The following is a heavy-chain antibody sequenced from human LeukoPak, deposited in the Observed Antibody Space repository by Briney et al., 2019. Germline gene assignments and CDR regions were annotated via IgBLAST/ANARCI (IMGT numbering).Heavy chain of an antibody. V-gene: IGHV1-69*01. J-gene: IGHJ5*02. CDR2: IIPIYGTP. D-gene: IGHD5-24*01. CDR3: ARDQRGDGYNYDYWFDP. CDR1: GGTFSSYA. Sequence: ASVKVSCKASGGTFSSYAISWVRQAPGQGLEWTGGIIPIYGTPNYAQKFQGRVTITADESTSTAYMELSSLRSEDTAVYYCARDQRGDGYNYDYWFDPWGQGTLVTVSS.